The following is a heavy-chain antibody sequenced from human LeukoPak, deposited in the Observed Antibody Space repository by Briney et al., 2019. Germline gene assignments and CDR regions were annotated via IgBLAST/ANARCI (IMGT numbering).Heavy chain of an antibody. V-gene: IGHV3-21*01. J-gene: IGHJ3*02. Sequence: PGGSLRLSCAASGFTFSSYSMNWVRQAPGKGLEWVSSISSSSSYIYYADSVKGRFTISRDNAKNSLYLQMNSLRAEDTAVYYCVRETFTGIVADAFDIWGQGTMVTVSS. D-gene: IGHD6-13*01. CDR1: GFTFSSYS. CDR2: ISSSSSYI. CDR3: VRETFTGIVADAFDI.